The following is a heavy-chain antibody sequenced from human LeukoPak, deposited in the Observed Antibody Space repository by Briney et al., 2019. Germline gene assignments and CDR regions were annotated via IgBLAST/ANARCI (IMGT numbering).Heavy chain of an antibody. CDR2: INHSGST. J-gene: IGHJ4*02. CDR3: ARARAYCSGGSCYSYNFDY. CDR1: GGSFSGYY. V-gene: IGHV4-34*01. Sequence: SETLSLTCAVYGGSFSGYYWSWLRQPPGKGLEWIGEINHSGSTNYNPSLKSRVTISVDTSKNQFSLKLSSVTAADTAVYYCARARAYCSGGSCYSYNFDYWGQGTLVTVSS. D-gene: IGHD2-15*01.